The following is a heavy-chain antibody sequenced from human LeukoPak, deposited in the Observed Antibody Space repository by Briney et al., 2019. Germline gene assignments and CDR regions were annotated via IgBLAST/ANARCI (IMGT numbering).Heavy chain of an antibody. CDR3: ARDLSSVGSGSYYTGDY. J-gene: IGHJ4*02. CDR1: GGSISSGDYY. V-gene: IGHV4-30-4*01. CDR2: IYYNDIT. Sequence: PSETLSLTCTVSGGSISSGDYYWSWIRQPPGKGLEWIGYIYYNDITYYNPSLKSQVTISVDTSKNQFSLKLSSVTAADTAVYYCARDLSSVGSGSYYTGDYWGQGTLVTVSS. D-gene: IGHD3-10*01.